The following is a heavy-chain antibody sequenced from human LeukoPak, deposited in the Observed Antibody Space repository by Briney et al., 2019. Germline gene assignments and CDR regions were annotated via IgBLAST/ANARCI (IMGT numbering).Heavy chain of an antibody. CDR1: GFTFSSYG. V-gene: IGHV3-30*18. D-gene: IGHD2-21*02. J-gene: IGHJ4*02. CDR3: AKLLGGGDCYYCEAY. CDR2: ISYDVSNK. Sequence: GGSLRLSCAASGFTFSSYGMHWDRQAPGKGLEWVAVISYDVSNKYYADSVKGRFTISRDNSKNTLYLQMNSLRTEDTAVYYCAKLLGGGDCYYCEAYWGQGTLVTVSS.